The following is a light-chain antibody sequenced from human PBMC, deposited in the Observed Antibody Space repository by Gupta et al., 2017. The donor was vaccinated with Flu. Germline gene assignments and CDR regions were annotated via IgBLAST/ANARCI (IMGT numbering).Light chain of an antibody. CDR1: PSVSSSF. J-gene: IGKJ4*01. CDR2: SAS. Sequence: IVLTQSPGTLSLSPGERATLSCRASPSVSSSFLSWYQQRPGQPPRLLIYSASSRATGIPNRFSGSGSGTDFTLTISRLEPEDFAVYYCQQYGRSPLFGGGTKVEIK. CDR3: QQYGRSPL. V-gene: IGKV3-20*01.